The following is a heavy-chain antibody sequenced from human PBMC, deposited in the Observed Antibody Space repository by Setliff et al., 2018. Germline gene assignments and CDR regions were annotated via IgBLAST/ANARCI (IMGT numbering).Heavy chain of an antibody. CDR1: GFTFSNAW. CDR2: IKSKTDGGTI. CDR3: AKGKGPQPRPSLDY. V-gene: IGHV3-15*07. Sequence: PGGSLRLSCAASGFTFSNAWMNWVRQAPGKGLEWVGRIKSKTDGGTIDYAAPVKGRFTISRDDSDNTLYLQMNSLRAEDTARYYRAKGKGPQPRPSLDYWGQGTLVTVSS. J-gene: IGHJ4*02.